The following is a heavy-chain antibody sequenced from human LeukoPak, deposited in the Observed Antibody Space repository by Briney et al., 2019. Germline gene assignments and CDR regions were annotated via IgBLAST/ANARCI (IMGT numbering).Heavy chain of an antibody. Sequence: GGSVRLSCAASGFTFSTYEMNWIRQPAGKGLDWVATISVDGGRTYYADSVKGLFTISRDNSKRTQYLQMDRLRADDTAIYYCAKQGENSGWGSFDHWGQGILVSVSS. CDR2: ISVDGGRT. CDR3: AKQGENSGWGSFDH. J-gene: IGHJ4*02. D-gene: IGHD6-19*01. CDR1: GFTFSTYE. V-gene: IGHV3-23*01.